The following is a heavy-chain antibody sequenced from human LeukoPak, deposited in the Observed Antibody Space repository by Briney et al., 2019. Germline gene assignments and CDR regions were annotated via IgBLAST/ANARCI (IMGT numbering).Heavy chain of an antibody. CDR2: IDHSGNT. CDR3: VIFIMGTTTTDY. CDR1: GGSISGSTYY. V-gene: IGHV4-39*01. J-gene: IGHJ4*02. D-gene: IGHD1-26*01. Sequence: SETLSLTCTVSGGSISGSTYYWGWIRQPPGKGLEWIGEIDHSGNTKYNPSLKNRLTISVDTSKNQFSLNLSSVTATAVYYCVIFIMGTTTTDYWGQGTLVTVSS.